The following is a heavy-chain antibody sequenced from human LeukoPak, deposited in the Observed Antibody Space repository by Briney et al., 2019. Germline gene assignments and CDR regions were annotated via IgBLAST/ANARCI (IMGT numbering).Heavy chain of an antibody. V-gene: IGHV1-69*05. Sequence: ASVKVSCKASGGTFSSYAISWVRQAPVQGLEWMGGIIPIFGTANYAQKFQGRVTITTDESTSTAYMELSSLRSEDTAVYYCARVPRDDYGGNYFDYWGQGTLVTVSS. CDR1: GGTFSSYA. D-gene: IGHD4-23*01. CDR2: IIPIFGTA. J-gene: IGHJ4*02. CDR3: ARVPRDDYGGNYFDY.